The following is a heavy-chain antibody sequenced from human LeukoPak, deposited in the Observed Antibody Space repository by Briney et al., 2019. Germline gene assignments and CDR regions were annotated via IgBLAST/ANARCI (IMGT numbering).Heavy chain of an antibody. J-gene: IGHJ6*02. Sequence: GGSLRLSCAASGFTFSSYSMNWVRQAPGKGLEWVSSISSRSSYIYCADSVKGRFTISRDNAKNSLYLQMNSLRAEDTAVYYCAREEVVPAAMSYYYYGMDVWGQGTTVTVSS. CDR2: ISSRSSYI. CDR3: AREEVVPAAMSYYYYGMDV. CDR1: GFTFSSYS. V-gene: IGHV3-21*01. D-gene: IGHD2-2*01.